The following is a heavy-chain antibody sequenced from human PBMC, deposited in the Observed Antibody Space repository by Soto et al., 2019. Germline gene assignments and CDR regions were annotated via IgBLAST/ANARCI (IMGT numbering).Heavy chain of an antibody. CDR3: VRDSHGDY. V-gene: IGHV3-74*01. CDR2: IDGDGSTDGITT. CDR1: GFTINSYW. J-gene: IGHJ4*02. Sequence: EVQLVESGGGLVQPGGSLRISCAASGFTINSYWMHWVRQAPGKGLVWVSRIDGDGSTDGITTNYADSVKGRFTISRDNAKNTLYLQMNSLRAEDTAVYYCVRDSHGDYWGQGTLVTVSS.